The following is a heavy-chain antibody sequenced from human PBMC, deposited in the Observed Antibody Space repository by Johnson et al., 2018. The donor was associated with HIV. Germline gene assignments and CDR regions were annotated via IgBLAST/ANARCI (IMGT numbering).Heavy chain of an antibody. Sequence: VQLVESGGGLVQPGGSLRLSCAASGFTFSSYWMSWVRQAPGKGLEWVANIKQDGSEKYYVDSVKGRFTISRDNAKNSLYLQMNSLRAEDTALYYCARVRGGSYYLDGFDIWGQGTMVTVSS. CDR2: IKQDGSEK. V-gene: IGHV3-7*05. D-gene: IGHD1-26*01. J-gene: IGHJ3*02. CDR3: ARVRGGSYYLDGFDI. CDR1: GFTFSSYW.